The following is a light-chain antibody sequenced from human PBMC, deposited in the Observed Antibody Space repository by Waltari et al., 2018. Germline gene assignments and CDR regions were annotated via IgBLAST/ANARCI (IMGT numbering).Light chain of an antibody. V-gene: IGKV1-5*03. J-gene: IGKJ1*01. CDR1: QSISSW. CDR2: KAS. Sequence: DIQMTQSPSTLSASVGDRVTITCRASQSISSWLAWYQQNPGKAPKLSVYKASSLESGVPSRFSGSVSGTEFTLTISSLQPDDFATYYCQQYSSYWTFGQGTKVESK. CDR3: QQYSSYWT.